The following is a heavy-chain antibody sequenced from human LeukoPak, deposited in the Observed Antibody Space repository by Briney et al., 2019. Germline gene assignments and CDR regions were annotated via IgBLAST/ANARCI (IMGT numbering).Heavy chain of an antibody. D-gene: IGHD3-9*01. V-gene: IGHV4-4*07. J-gene: IGHJ5*02. CDR1: GGSISSNY. Sequence: SETMSLTCTVSGGSISSNYWSWIRQPAGEGLEWIGRIYTSGSTNYSPSLKSRVTMSVDTSKNQFSLKLSSVTAADTAVYYRAREGNPLRYFDPWGQGTLVTVSS. CDR2: IYTSGST. CDR3: AREGNPLRYFDP.